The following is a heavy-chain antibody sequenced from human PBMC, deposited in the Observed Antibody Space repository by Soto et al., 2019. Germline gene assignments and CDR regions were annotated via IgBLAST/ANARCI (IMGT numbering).Heavy chain of an antibody. D-gene: IGHD3-10*01. CDR1: GFTFSSYS. Sequence: GGSLRLSCAASGFTFSSYSMNWVRQAPGKGLEWVSSISSSSSYIYYADSVKGRFTISRDNAKNSLYLQMNSLRAEDTAVYYCAREGMGYYYGSGSYSEHYYYYMDAWGKGTTVTVSS. CDR3: AREGMGYYYGSGSYSEHYYYYMDA. V-gene: IGHV3-21*01. J-gene: IGHJ6*03. CDR2: ISSSSSYI.